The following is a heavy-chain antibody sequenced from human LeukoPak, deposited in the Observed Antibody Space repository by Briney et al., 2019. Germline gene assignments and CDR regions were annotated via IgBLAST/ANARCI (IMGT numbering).Heavy chain of an antibody. CDR2: IYPGDSDT. Sequence: GESLKISCDGSGYSFSNYWIGWVRQMPGKGLECMGIIYPGDSDTRYSPSFQGHVTISVDGYLRVAYLQWSSLKASDSGIYYCATYYDSSSYFNAFEIWGQGTMVTVSS. V-gene: IGHV5-51*01. D-gene: IGHD3-22*01. J-gene: IGHJ3*02. CDR1: GYSFSNYW. CDR3: ATYYDSSSYFNAFEI.